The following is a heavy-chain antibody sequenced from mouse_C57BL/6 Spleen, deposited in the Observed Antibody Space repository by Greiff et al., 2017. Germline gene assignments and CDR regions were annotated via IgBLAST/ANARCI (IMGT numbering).Heavy chain of an antibody. CDR1: GYTFTDYY. J-gene: IGHJ4*01. Sequence: QVQLQQSGAELVRPGASVKLSCKASGYTFTDYYINWVKQRPGQGLEWIARIYPGSGNTYYNEKFKGKATLTAEKSSSTAYMQLSSLTSEDSAVYFCARFDGYPDYWGQGTSVTVSS. V-gene: IGHV1-76*01. D-gene: IGHD2-3*01. CDR3: ARFDGYPDY. CDR2: IYPGSGNT.